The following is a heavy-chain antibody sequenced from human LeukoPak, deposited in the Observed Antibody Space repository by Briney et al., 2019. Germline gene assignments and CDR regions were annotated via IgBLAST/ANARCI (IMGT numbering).Heavy chain of an antibody. V-gene: IGHV3-7*01. J-gene: IGHJ4*02. CDR2: INQDGSAK. Sequence: GGSLRLSCAASGFTFSSYWMSWVRQTPVKGLGWVANINQDGSAKNYVGSVEGRFTISRDNAENSLYLQLNSLRAEGTATYYCSRSLDYWGQGIQVTVSS. CDR1: GFTFSSYW. CDR3: SRSLDY.